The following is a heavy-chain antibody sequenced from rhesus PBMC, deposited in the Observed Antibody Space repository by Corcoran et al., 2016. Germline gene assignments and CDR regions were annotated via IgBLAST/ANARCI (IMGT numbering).Heavy chain of an antibody. CDR1: GGSISSGYYY. J-gene: IGHJ2*01. D-gene: IGHD4-23*01. Sequence: QVQLQESGPGLVKPSETLSLTCAVSGGSISSGYYYWSWIRQPPGKGLEWIGYITDNGRTPYYPSLKSRVTISRDTSKNQFSLKLSSVTAADTAVYYCARMNTVYWYFDLWGPGTPITISS. V-gene: IGHV4-122*02. CDR2: ITDNGRT. CDR3: ARMNTVYWYFDL.